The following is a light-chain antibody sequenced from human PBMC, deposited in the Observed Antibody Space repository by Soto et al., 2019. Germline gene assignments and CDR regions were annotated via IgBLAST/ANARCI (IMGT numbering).Light chain of an antibody. J-gene: IGLJ2*01. CDR2: EVS. CDR1: SSDIGVYKY. CDR3: SSYTSSSTVV. Sequence: QSVLTQPASVSGSPGQSITIYCTGTSSDIGVYKYVSWYQQHPGKAPNLMIYEVSNRPSGVSNRFSGSKSGNTASLTISGLQADDEADYYCSSYTSSSTVVFGGGTKLTVL. V-gene: IGLV2-14*01.